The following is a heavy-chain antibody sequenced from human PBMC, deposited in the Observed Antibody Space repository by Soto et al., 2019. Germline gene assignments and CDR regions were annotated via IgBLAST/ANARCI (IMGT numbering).Heavy chain of an antibody. CDR1: GFTFSSYA. CDR3: AKVQGSGSGLYYFYYYGMDV. D-gene: IGHD3-10*01. V-gene: IGHV3-23*01. J-gene: IGHJ6*02. CDR2: ISGNGVST. Sequence: GGSLRLSCAASGFTFSSYALSWVRQAPGKGLQCVSSISGNGVSTYYADSVKGRFTISRDNSGNTLSLQMNSLRAEDTAVYYCAKVQGSGSGLYYFYYYGMDVWGQGTTVTVSS.